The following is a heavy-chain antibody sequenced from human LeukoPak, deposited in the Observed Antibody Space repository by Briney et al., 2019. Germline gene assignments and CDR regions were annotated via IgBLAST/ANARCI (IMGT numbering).Heavy chain of an antibody. J-gene: IGHJ4*02. V-gene: IGHV3-21*01. Sequence: GGSLRLSCAASGFTFSSYAMEWVRQAPGKGLEWVSSITGSSDSIYYADSVKDRFTISRDNAKNSVYLQMNSLRAEDTAVYYCARLVCSTIPCYGKFYFDSWGQGTLVPVSS. D-gene: IGHD2-2*01. CDR1: GFTFSSYA. CDR2: ITGSSDSI. CDR3: ARLVCSTIPCYGKFYFDS.